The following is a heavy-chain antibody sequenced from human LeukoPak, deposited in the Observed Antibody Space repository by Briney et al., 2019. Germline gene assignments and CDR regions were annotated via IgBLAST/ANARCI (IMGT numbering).Heavy chain of an antibody. CDR3: AKDRSTRWYNWFDP. CDR2: VSGSGDRT. D-gene: IGHD6-13*01. CDR1: GFTFTSYA. V-gene: IGHV3-23*01. J-gene: IGHJ5*02. Sequence: GGSLRLSCAASGFTFTSYAMSWVRQAPGKGLKWVSVVSGSGDRTYYADSVKGRFTISRDNSKNTLFLQMNSLRAEDTAVYYCAKDRSTRWYNWFDPWGQGTLVTVSS.